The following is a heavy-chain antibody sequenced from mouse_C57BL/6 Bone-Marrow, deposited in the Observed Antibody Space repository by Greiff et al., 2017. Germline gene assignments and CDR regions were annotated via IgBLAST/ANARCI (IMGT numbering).Heavy chain of an antibody. CDR1: GYTFTSYG. J-gene: IGHJ2*01. Sequence: QVQLQQSGAELARPGASVKLSCKASGYTFTSYGISWVKQRTGQGLEWIGEIYPRSGNTYYNEKFKGKATLTADKSSSTAYMELRSLTSEDSAVYFCARSYYGSSAYYFDKWGQGTTLTVSS. CDR2: IYPRSGNT. V-gene: IGHV1-81*01. CDR3: ARSYYGSSAYYFDK. D-gene: IGHD1-1*01.